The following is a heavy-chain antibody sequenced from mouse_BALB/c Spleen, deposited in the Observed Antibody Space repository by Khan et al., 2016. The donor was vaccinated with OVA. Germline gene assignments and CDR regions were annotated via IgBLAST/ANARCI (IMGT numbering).Heavy chain of an antibody. J-gene: IGHJ2*01. D-gene: IGHD1-3*01. CDR1: GFSLTSYG. Sequence: QVQLKESGPGLVAPSQSLSITCTVSGFSLTSYGVHWVRQPPGKGLEWLGLIWAGGVTNYNSALFSRLSICTDNSKSDVFLKRNSLQTDDTAMYYCARLEDIWGQGTTLTVSS. V-gene: IGHV2-9*02. CDR2: IWAGGVT. CDR3: ARLEDI.